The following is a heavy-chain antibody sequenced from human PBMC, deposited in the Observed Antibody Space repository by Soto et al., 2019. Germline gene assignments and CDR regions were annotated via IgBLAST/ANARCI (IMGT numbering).Heavy chain of an antibody. CDR2: IIPIFGTA. V-gene: IGHV1-69*13. J-gene: IGHJ4*02. CDR3: ARPHYDSSGYYYASPFDY. CDR1: GGTFSSYA. Sequence: ASVKVSCKASGGTFSSYAISWVRQAPGQGLEWMGGIIPIFGTANYAQKFQGRVTITADESTSTAYMELSSLRSEDTAVYYCARPHYDSSGYYYASPFDYWGQGTLVTVS. D-gene: IGHD3-22*01.